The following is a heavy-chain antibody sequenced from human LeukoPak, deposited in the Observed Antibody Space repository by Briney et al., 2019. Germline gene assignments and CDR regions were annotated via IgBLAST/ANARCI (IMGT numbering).Heavy chain of an antibody. CDR2: MRWNRVSI. J-gene: IGHJ2*01. V-gene: IGHV3-9*01. D-gene: IGHD6-19*01. CDR1: GFTFYDYA. CDR3: AKAVTGGWGRASDL. Sequence: GGSLRLSCAASGFTFYDYAMHWVRHAPGKGLEWASGMRWNRVSIVSADSVKGRFTISRDNAKNSLYLQMNSLRAEDTALYYCAKAVTGGWGRASDLWGRGNLVTV.